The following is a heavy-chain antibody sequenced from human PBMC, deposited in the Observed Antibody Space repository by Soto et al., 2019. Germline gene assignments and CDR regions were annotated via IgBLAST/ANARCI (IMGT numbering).Heavy chain of an antibody. J-gene: IGHJ4*02. CDR3: ARVPGDILTGFPEYYFDY. CDR1: GYSFTTYW. V-gene: IGHV5-51*03. Sequence: EVQLVQSGAEVKKPGESLKISCKGSGYSFTTYWIGWVRQMPGKGLELMGIIYPGDSDTRYSPSFQGQVTISADKSISTAFLQWSSLKASDTARYYCARVPGDILTGFPEYYFDYCGQGSQVTVSS. D-gene: IGHD3-9*01. CDR2: IYPGDSDT.